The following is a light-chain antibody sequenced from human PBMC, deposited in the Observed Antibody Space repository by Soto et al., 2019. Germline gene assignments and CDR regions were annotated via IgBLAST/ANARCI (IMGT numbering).Light chain of an antibody. V-gene: IGKV1-39*01. Sequence: IQLTHSPSPLSASIGARVTITCRASQTISSWLAWYQQKPGKAPKLLIYAASSLQSGVPSRFSGSESETDFTLTISSLQPEDFATYYCQQSYSTPRTFGQGTKVDIK. CDR2: AAS. CDR1: QTISSW. CDR3: QQSYSTPRT. J-gene: IGKJ1*01.